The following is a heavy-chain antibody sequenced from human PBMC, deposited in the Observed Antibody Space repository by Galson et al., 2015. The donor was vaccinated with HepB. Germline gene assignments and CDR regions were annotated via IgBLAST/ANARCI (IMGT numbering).Heavy chain of an antibody. Sequence: SLRLSCAASGFTFSSYAMHWVRQAPGKGLEWVAVISYDGSNKYYADSVKGRFTISRDNSKNTLYLQMNSLRAEDTAVYYCARDLGRSQYSSSWLSVWGQGTMVTVSS. V-gene: IGHV3-30*04. CDR3: ARDLGRSQYSSSWLSV. J-gene: IGHJ3*01. CDR2: ISYDGSNK. D-gene: IGHD6-13*01. CDR1: GFTFSSYA.